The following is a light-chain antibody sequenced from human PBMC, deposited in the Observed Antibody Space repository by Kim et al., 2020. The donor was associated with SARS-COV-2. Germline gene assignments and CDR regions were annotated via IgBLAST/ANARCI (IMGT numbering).Light chain of an antibody. J-gene: IGLJ3*02. CDR2: KDS. V-gene: IGLV3-9*01. Sequence: SYELTQPLSVSVALGQTAKITCGGNNIGHKYVHWYQQKPGQAPVLVMYKDSSRPSGIPERFSGSNSGNTATLTISRAQAGDEAEYYCQVWDSSTEVFGRGTQLPVL. CDR3: QVWDSSTEV. CDR1: NIGHKY.